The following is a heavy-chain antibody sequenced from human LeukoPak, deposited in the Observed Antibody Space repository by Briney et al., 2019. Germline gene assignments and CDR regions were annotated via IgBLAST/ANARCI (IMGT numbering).Heavy chain of an antibody. CDR3: ASYSSSWYFQSRGMDV. V-gene: IGHV3-21*01. J-gene: IGHJ6*02. CDR2: ISSNSNYI. D-gene: IGHD6-13*01. Sequence: GGSLRLSCAASGFTFSSYSMNWVRQAPGKGLEWVSSISSNSNYILYADSVKGRFTISRDNAKNSLYLQMNSLRAEDTAVYYCASYSSSWYFQSRGMDVWDQGTTVTVSS. CDR1: GFTFSSYS.